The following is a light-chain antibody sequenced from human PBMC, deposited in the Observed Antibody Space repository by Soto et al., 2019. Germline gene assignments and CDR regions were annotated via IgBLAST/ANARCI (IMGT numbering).Light chain of an antibody. J-gene: IGKJ4*01. V-gene: IGKV3-15*01. CDR2: GAF. CDR1: QSVAGN. CDR3: QQYNKWPLT. Sequence: EIVMTQSPATLSVSPREGATLSCWASQSVAGNLAWYQQKPGQAPRLLIYGAFTRATGIPATFSGSGSGTEFTLTISSLQSEDFAVYYCQQYNKWPLTFGGGTKVEIK.